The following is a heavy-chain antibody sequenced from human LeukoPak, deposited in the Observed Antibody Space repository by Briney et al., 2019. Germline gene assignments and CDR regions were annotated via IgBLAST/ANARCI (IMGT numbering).Heavy chain of an antibody. CDR2: IGTSGSYI. CDR3: AKSYGSGTLNNYYYYMDV. Sequence: GGSLRLSCAASGFTFSTYGMNWVRQAPGKGLEWVSSIGTSGSYIYYTDSVKGRFTISRDNSRNTLYLQMDSLTTADTAVYYCAKSYGSGTLNNYYYYMDVWGKGTRVTVSS. D-gene: IGHD3-10*01. V-gene: IGHV3-21*04. J-gene: IGHJ6*03. CDR1: GFTFSTYG.